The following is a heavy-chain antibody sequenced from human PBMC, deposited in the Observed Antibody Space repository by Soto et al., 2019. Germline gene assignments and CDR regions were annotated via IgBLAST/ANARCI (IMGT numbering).Heavy chain of an antibody. V-gene: IGHV4-39*01. CDR2: IYYSGST. Sequence: PSETLSLTCTVSGGSISSSSYYWGRIRQPPGKGLEWIGSIYYSGSTYYNPSLKSRVTISVDTSKNQFSLKLSSVTAADTAVYYCASRYDSSGYYWVRYYYYGMDVWGQGTTVTVSS. CDR3: ASRYDSSGYYWVRYYYYGMDV. D-gene: IGHD3-22*01. J-gene: IGHJ6*02. CDR1: GGSISSSSYY.